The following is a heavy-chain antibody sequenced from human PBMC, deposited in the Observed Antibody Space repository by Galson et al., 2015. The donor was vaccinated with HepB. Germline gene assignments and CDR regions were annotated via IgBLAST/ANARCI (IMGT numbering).Heavy chain of an antibody. J-gene: IGHJ4*02. CDR2: ISYDGSNK. CDR1: GFTFSSYA. CDR3: ARDQYGSNFPFDY. Sequence: SLRLSCAASGFTFSSYAMHWVRQAPGKGLEWVAVISYDGSNKSHAESVKGRFTISRDNSKNTLYLQMNTLRAEDTAVYYCARDQYGSNFPFDYWGQGTLVTVSS. V-gene: IGHV3-30*04. D-gene: IGHD4-23*01.